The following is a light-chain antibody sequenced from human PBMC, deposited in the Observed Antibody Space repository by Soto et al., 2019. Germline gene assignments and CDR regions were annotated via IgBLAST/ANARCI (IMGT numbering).Light chain of an antibody. V-gene: IGKV1-8*01. Sequence: AIRMTQSPSSLSASTGDRVTITCRASQGISSYLAWYQQKPGKAPKLLIYAASTLQSGVPSRFSGSGSGTDFTLTISCLQSEDFATYYYQQYYSYPLTFGGGTKV. CDR3: QQYYSYPLT. CDR1: QGISSY. J-gene: IGKJ4*01. CDR2: AAS.